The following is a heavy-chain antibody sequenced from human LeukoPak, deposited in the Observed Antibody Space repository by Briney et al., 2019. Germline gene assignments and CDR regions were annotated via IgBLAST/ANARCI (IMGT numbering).Heavy chain of an antibody. V-gene: IGHV4-30-2*01. CDR1: GGSISSGSYS. CDR3: AIAGPDYYDSSGYFDY. Sequence: PSETLSLTCAVSGGSISSGSYSWSWIRQPPGKGLEWIGYIYHSGSTYYNPSLKSRVTISVDRSKNQFSLKLSSVTAADAAVYYCAIAGPDYYDSSGYFDYWGQGTLVAVSS. CDR2: IYHSGST. J-gene: IGHJ4*02. D-gene: IGHD3-22*01.